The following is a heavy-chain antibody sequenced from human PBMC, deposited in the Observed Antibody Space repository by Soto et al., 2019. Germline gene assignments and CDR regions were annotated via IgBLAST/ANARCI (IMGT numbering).Heavy chain of an antibody. CDR3: AIGTSSAYWNRGFDV. CDR2: IKSKTDGGTT. J-gene: IGHJ4*02. D-gene: IGHD1-1*01. CDR1: GLAFSNAW. Sequence: GGSLRLSCAASGLAFSNAWVNWVRQAPGKGLEWVARIKSKTDGGTTDYAAPVKGRFTISRDDSINTFYLQMNSLKTEDTAVYYCAIGTSSAYWNRGFDVWGQGTRVTVSS. V-gene: IGHV3-15*07.